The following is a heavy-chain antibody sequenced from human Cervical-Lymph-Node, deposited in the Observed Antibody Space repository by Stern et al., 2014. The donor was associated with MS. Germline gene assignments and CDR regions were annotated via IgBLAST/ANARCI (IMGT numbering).Heavy chain of an antibody. Sequence: QVQLQESGPGLVKPSETLSLTCTVSGGSISSSSYYWGWIRQPPGKGLEWIGSIYYSGSTYYNPSLKSRVTISVDTSKNQFSLKLSFVTAADTAVYYCARRIQLWNHWYFDLWGRGTLVTVSS. CDR1: GGSISSSSYY. V-gene: IGHV4-39*01. J-gene: IGHJ2*01. CDR3: ARRIQLWNHWYFDL. CDR2: IYYSGST. D-gene: IGHD5-18*01.